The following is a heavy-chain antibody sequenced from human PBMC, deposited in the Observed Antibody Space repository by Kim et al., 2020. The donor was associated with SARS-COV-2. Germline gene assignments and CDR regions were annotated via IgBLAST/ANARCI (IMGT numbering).Heavy chain of an antibody. J-gene: IGHJ3*02. Sequence: SVKVSCKASGGTFSSYAISWVRQAPGQGLEWMGGIIPIFGTANYAQKFQGRVTITADESTSTAYMELSSLRSEDTAVYYCARVTRITMVRGVATGAFDIWGQGTMVTVSS. CDR2: IIPIFGTA. D-gene: IGHD3-10*01. CDR1: GGTFSSYA. V-gene: IGHV1-69*13. CDR3: ARVTRITMVRGVATGAFDI.